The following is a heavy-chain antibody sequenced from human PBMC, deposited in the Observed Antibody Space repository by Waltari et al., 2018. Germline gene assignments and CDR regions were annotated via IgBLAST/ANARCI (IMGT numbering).Heavy chain of an antibody. CDR2: IILIFGTA. J-gene: IGHJ4*02. CDR1: GGTFSSYA. Sequence: QVQLVQSGAEAKKPGSSVKVSCKASGGTFSSYAISWVRQAPGQGLEWMGGIILIFGTANYAQKFQGRVTITADESTNTAYMELSSLGSEDTAVYYCAGGRVVVAATTHFDYWGQGTLVTVSS. CDR3: AGGRVVVAATTHFDY. V-gene: IGHV1-69*01. D-gene: IGHD2-15*01.